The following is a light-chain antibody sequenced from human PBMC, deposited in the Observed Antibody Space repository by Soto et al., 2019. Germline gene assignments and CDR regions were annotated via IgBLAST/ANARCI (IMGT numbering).Light chain of an antibody. Sequence: QSVLTQPASVSGSPGQSITISCTGTSSDVGGYNYVSWYQQYPGKVPKLIIYEVNNRPSGVSYRFSGSKSGNTASLTISGLQAEDEADYYCSSYTGISTQVFGGGTQLPS. CDR2: EVN. CDR3: SSYTGISTQV. V-gene: IGLV2-14*01. J-gene: IGLJ3*02. CDR1: SSDVGGYNY.